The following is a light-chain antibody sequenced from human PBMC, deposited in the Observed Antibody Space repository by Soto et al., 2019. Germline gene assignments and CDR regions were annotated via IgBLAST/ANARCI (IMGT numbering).Light chain of an antibody. CDR1: QTISRH. V-gene: IGKV1-39*01. J-gene: IGKJ2*01. Sequence: DIQMTQSPSSLSASVGDRVTISCRASQTISRHLNWYQQKPGKAPKLLIYAASILQSGVTSRFSGGGSGTDFTLTISSLQSEDIATYFCQQSYSNPYTFGQGTKLE. CDR3: QQSYSNPYT. CDR2: AAS.